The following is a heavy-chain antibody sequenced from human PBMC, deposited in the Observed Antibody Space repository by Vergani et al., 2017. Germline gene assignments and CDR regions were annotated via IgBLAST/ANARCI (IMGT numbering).Heavy chain of an antibody. CDR2: IFPSGNS. J-gene: IGHJ6*03. V-gene: IGHV4-30-2*01. CDR1: GDSITNGGFS. Sequence: QLQLQESGPGLVKPSETLSLTCTVSGDSITNGGFSWNWIRQPPGKGPEWIGYIFPSGNSDYNPSLKNRVSISLDKSKNQFSLWVNSVTAADTAVYFCARASLGALVGYYYYMDVWGKGKTVVVSS. CDR3: ARASLGALVGYYYYMDV. D-gene: IGHD1-26*01.